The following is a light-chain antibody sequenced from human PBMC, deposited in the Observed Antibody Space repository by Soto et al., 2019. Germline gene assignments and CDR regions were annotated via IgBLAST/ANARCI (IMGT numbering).Light chain of an antibody. V-gene: IGLV1-40*01. CDR2: GIS. CDR1: SSNNGASSG. CDR3: QTYDSSLSGLYV. Sequence: PVLSHPPSISGAPGPRVTISYTGSSSNNGASSGVHWYHQLPGTAPKLLIYGISNRPSGVPDGFSGFSSGTSGSLAIAGLQSEDEGDYYCQTYDSSLSGLYVFGTGTKVTVL. J-gene: IGLJ1*01.